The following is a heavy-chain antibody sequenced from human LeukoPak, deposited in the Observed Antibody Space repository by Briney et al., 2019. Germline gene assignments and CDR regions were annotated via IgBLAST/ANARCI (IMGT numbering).Heavy chain of an antibody. CDR1: GGSISSYY. Sequence: PSETLSLTCTVSGGSISSYYWSWIRQPPGKGLEWIGYIYYSGSTNYNPSLKSRVTISVDTSKNQFSLKLSSVTAADTAVYYCARALLWFGEGFDPWGQGTLVTVSS. CDR3: ARALLWFGEGFDP. CDR2: IYYSGST. J-gene: IGHJ5*02. V-gene: IGHV4-59*12. D-gene: IGHD3-10*01.